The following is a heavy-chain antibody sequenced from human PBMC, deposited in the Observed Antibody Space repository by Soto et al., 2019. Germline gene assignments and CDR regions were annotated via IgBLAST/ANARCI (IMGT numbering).Heavy chain of an antibody. CDR2: IYYSGST. Sequence: QVQLQESGPGLVKPSETLSLTCTVSCGSISSYYWSCIRQPPGKGLEWIGYIYYSGSTNYNPSLKSRVTISVDTSKNQSSLKLISVTAADTAVYYCAGLGHFELQYYFDYWGQGTLVTVSS. J-gene: IGHJ4*02. V-gene: IGHV4-59*08. D-gene: IGHD3-3*02. CDR3: AGLGHFELQYYFDY. CDR1: CGSISSYY.